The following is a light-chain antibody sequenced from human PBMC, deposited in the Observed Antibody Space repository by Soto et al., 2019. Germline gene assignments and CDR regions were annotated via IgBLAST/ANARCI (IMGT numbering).Light chain of an antibody. Sequence: QPVLTQPPSASGTPGQKVTISCSGSYSNIGTNAVNWYQQLPGTAPRLLIYSNNQRPSGVPDRFSGSKSGSSASLAISGLQSEDEADYYCAAWDDSLNGPSVVFGGGTKLTVL. CDR3: AAWDDSLNGPSVV. CDR2: SNN. V-gene: IGLV1-44*01. CDR1: YSNIGTNA. J-gene: IGLJ2*01.